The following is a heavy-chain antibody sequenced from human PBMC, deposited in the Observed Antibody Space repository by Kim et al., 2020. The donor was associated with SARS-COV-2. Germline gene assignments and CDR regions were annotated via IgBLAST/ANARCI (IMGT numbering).Heavy chain of an antibody. CDR3: ARDTLTAHYGMDV. Sequence: YVQKFQGWVTRTRDTSISTAYMELSRLRSDDTAVYYCARDTLTAHYGMDVWGQGTTVTVSS. J-gene: IGHJ6*02. V-gene: IGHV1-2*04.